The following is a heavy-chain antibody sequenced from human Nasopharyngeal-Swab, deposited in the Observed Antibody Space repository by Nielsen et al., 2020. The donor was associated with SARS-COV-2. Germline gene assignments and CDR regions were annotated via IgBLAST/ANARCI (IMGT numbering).Heavy chain of an antibody. Sequence: GESLKISCAVSGLTVSSTYMSWVRQVPGMGLEWVSVIGAAGNKIYADSVKGRFTISRDNSKNMVYLQMDSLRAEDTAVYYCAKYFGSGAYEAFCDCWGHGALVTVSS. CDR2: IGAAGNK. D-gene: IGHD2-21*01. CDR3: AKYFGSGAYEAFCDC. CDR1: GLTVSSTY. J-gene: IGHJ4*01. V-gene: IGHV3-53*01.